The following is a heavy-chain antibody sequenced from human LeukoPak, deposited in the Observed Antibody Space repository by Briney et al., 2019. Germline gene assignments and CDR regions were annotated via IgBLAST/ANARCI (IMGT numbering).Heavy chain of an antibody. CDR1: GGSISSYY. J-gene: IGHJ6*02. CDR2: IYYSGST. CDR3: ARSDSSSSNRWGYYYYGMDV. D-gene: IGHD6-13*01. V-gene: IGHV4-59*01. Sequence: PSETLSLTCTVSGGSISSYYWSWIRQPPGKGLEWIGYIYYSGSTNYNPSLKSRVTISVDTSKNQFSLKLSSVTAADTAVYYCARSDSSSSNRWGYYYYGMDVWGQGTTVTVSS.